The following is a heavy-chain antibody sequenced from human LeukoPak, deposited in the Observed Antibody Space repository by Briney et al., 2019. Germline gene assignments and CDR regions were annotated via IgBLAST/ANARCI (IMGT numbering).Heavy chain of an antibody. CDR2: VYTSGST. V-gene: IGHV4-4*07. CDR1: GGSISSYY. D-gene: IGHD1-26*01. Sequence: PSETLSLTCTVSGGSISSYYWSWIRQPAGKGLEWIGRVYTSGSTNYNPSLKSRVTISVDKSKNQFSLMLSSVTAAHTAVYYCARVSYDGRGALFDYWGQGTLVTVSS. CDR3: ARVSYDGRGALFDY. J-gene: IGHJ4*02.